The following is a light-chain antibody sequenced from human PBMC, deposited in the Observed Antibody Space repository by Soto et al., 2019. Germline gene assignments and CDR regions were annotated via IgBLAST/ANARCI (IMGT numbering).Light chain of an antibody. Sequence: QSVLTQPASVSGSPGQSITISCTGTSSDVGGYNYVSWYQQHPVKAPKLMIYDVTNRPSGVSDRFSGSKSGNTASLTISGLQAEDEADYYCSSYTSSITPYDFGTGTKVTVL. V-gene: IGLV2-14*01. CDR3: SSYTSSITPYD. CDR2: DVT. CDR1: SSDVGGYNY. J-gene: IGLJ1*01.